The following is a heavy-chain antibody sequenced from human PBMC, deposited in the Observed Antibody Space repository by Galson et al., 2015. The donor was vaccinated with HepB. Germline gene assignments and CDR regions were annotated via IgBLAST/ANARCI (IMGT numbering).Heavy chain of an antibody. CDR2: TYYRSKWYN. D-gene: IGHD3-3*01. J-gene: IGHJ3*02. CDR1: GDSVSSNSAA. CDR3: ARDTLYDIWSGYLHAFDI. Sequence: CAISGDSVSSNSAAWNWIRQSPSRGLEWLGRTYYRSKWYNDYAVSVKSRITINPDTSKNQFSLQLNSVTPEDTAVYYCARDTLYDIWSGYLHAFDIWGQGTMVTVSS. V-gene: IGHV6-1*01.